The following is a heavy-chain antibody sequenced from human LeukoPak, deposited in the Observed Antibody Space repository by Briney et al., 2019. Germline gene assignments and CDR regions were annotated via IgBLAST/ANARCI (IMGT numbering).Heavy chain of an antibody. CDR3: ARGQIDLLRNYFDS. CDR2: IYAGGNS. V-gene: IGHV3-66*01. D-gene: IGHD3-22*01. Sequence: PGGSLRLSCAASGFTFDDYAMHWVRQAPGKGLEWLSIIYAGGNSVSADSVKGRFIISRDNSRNTVHLQMNSLRDDDTAVYYCARGQIDLLRNYFDSWGPGTLVAVSS. CDR1: GFTFDDYA. J-gene: IGHJ4*02.